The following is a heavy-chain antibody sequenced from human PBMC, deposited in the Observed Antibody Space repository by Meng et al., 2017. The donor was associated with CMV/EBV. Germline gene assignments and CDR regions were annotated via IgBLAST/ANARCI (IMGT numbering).Heavy chain of an antibody. D-gene: IGHD3-3*01. J-gene: IGHJ5*02. V-gene: IGHV1-8*03. CDR1: GYTFTSYD. CDR3: ARGFNDFWSGYYYNWFDP. CDR2: MNPNSGNT. Sequence: ASVKVSCKASGYTFTSYDIHWVRQATGQGLEWMGWMNPNSGNTGYAQKFQGRVTITRNTSISTAYMELSSLRSEDTAVYYCARGFNDFWSGYYYNWFDPWGQGTLVTVSS.